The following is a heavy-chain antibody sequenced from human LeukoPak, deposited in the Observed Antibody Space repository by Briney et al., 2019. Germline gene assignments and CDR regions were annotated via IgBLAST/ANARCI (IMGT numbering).Heavy chain of an antibody. Sequence: SETLSLTCTVSGGSISSVIYYWTWIRQHPGKGLEWIGYIYYTGSTFFNPSLKSRVIISVDTSKNQFSLKLSSVTAADTAVYYCARSDQRWLYSDYWGQGTLVTVSS. CDR3: ARSDQRWLYSDY. CDR1: GGSISSVIYY. CDR2: IYYTGST. D-gene: IGHD5-24*01. J-gene: IGHJ4*02. V-gene: IGHV4-31*02.